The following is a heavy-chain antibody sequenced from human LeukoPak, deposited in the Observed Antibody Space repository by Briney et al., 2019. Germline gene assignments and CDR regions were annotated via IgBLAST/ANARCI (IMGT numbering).Heavy chain of an antibody. V-gene: IGHV3-73*01. CDR2: FRSKANSYAT. CDR1: GFTFSGST. Sequence: GGSLKLSCTASGFTFSGSTIYWVRQASGKGLEWVGRFRSKANSYATAYAASVKGRFTLSRDDSKNTAYLQMNSLKTEDTAVYYCSAYYGSGSYYKDYWGQGTLVTVSS. D-gene: IGHD3-10*01. J-gene: IGHJ4*02. CDR3: SAYYGSGSYYKDY.